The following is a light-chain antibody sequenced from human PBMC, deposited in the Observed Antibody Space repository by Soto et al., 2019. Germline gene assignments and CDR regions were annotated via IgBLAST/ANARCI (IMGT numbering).Light chain of an antibody. CDR1: QSVSSY. J-gene: IGKJ3*01. V-gene: IGKV3-11*01. CDR2: DAS. CDR3: QQQVT. Sequence: EIVLTQSPATLSLSPGERATLSCRASQSVSSYLAWYQQKPGQAPRLLIYDASNRATGIPARFSGSGSGTNFTLTISSLEPEDFAVYYCQQQVTFGPGT.